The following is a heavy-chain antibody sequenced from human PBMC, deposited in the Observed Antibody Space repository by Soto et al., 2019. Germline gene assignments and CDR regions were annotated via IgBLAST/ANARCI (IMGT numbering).Heavy chain of an antibody. V-gene: IGHV1-46*01. D-gene: IGHD2-2*01. CDR2: INPSGGST. CDR1: GYTFTSYY. J-gene: IGHJ6*02. Sequence: ASVKVSCKASGYTFTSYYMHWVRQAPGQGLEWMGIINPSGGSTSYAQKFQGRVTMTRDTSTSTVYMELSSLRSEDTAVYYCARDLVVPAALYYYYYGMDVWGQGTTVTVSS. CDR3: ARDLVVPAALYYYYYGMDV.